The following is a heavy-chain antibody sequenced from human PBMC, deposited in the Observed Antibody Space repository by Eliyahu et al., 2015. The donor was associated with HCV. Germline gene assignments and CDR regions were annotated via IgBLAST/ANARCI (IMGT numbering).Heavy chain of an antibody. CDR3: ARQKGQDLGWGFDY. Sequence: LQLQESGPGLVKPSETLSLSCTVSGDFINNIYYSWGWIRQPPGKGLEWIGNIYHTGSTYYNPSLKSRVTISIDTSKNDFSLTLSSVTAADTAVYYCARQKGQDLGWGFDYWGQGTLVPVSS. CDR2: IYHTGST. CDR1: GDFINNIYYS. J-gene: IGHJ4*02. V-gene: IGHV4-39*01. D-gene: IGHD4-23*01.